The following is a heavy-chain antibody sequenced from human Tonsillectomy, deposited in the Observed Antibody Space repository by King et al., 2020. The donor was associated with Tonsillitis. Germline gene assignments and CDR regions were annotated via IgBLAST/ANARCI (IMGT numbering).Heavy chain of an antibody. Sequence: QLQESGPGLVKPSGTLSLTCAVSGGSISSSNWWSWVRQPPGKGLEWIGEIYHSGSTNYNPSLKSRVTISVDKSKNQFSLKLSFVTAADTAVYYCARAGWQQLPGDYFDYWGQGTLVTVSS. CDR1: GGSISSSNW. D-gene: IGHD6-13*01. CDR2: IYHSGST. CDR3: ARAGWQQLPGDYFDY. V-gene: IGHV4-4*02. J-gene: IGHJ4*02.